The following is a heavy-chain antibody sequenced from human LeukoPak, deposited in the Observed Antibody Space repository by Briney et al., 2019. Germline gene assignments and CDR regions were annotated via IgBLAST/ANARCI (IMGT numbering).Heavy chain of an antibody. Sequence: SETLSLTCTVSGGSISSSSYYWSWIRQPPGKGLEWIGEINHSGSTNYNPSLKSRVTISVDTSKNQFSLKLSSVTAADTAVYYCARHVVRGRDWFCGTTSCHQRWFDPWGQGTLVTVSS. J-gene: IGHJ5*02. CDR3: ARHVVRGRDWFCGTTSCHQRWFDP. CDR2: INHSGST. CDR1: GGSISSSSYY. D-gene: IGHD2-2*01. V-gene: IGHV4-39*01.